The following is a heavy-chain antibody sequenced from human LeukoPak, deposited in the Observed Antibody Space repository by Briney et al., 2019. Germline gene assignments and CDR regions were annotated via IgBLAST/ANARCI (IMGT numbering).Heavy chain of an antibody. CDR3: AGQIRGSSSPRNFDY. Sequence: SSETLSLTCGVSGYSISSGYYWGWIRQPPGKGLEWIGSMHHSGSTYYNASLKSRVTISVDTSKNQFSLKLSSVTAADTAVYYCAGQIRGSSSPRNFDYWGQGTLVTVSS. V-gene: IGHV4-38-2*01. D-gene: IGHD6-6*01. CDR1: GYSISSGYY. J-gene: IGHJ4*02. CDR2: MHHSGST.